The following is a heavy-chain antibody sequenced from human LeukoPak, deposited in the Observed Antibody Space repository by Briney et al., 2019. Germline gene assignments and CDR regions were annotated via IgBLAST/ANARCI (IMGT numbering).Heavy chain of an antibody. CDR1: GGSISSGGYY. D-gene: IGHD2-15*01. J-gene: IGHJ4*02. CDR2: IYGSGST. CDR3: ARWGFTRYCSGGSCYGGDY. Sequence: SESLSLTCTVSGGSISSGGYYWSWIRQHPGKGLEWIGFIYGSGSTYYKSSLKSRVTISVDTSKNQFSLKLTSVTAADTAVYYCARWGFTRYCSGGSCYGGDYWGQGTLVTVSS. V-gene: IGHV4-31*03.